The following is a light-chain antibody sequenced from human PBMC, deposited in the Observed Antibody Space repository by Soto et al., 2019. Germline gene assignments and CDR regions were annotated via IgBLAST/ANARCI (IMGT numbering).Light chain of an antibody. CDR3: HQRNK. CDR2: DTS. Sequence: ELVLTQSPGTLSLSPGERATLSCRASQFLSSYLAWYQQKRGQPPRLLIYDTSNRAAGIPARFSGSRSGTDFTLTISSLEPEDFAVYFCHQRNKFGQGTRLEI. V-gene: IGKV3-11*01. J-gene: IGKJ5*01. CDR1: QFLSSY.